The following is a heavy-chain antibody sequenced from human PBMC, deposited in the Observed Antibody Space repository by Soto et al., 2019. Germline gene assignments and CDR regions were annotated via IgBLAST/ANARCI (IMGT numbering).Heavy chain of an antibody. CDR3: AGDYGSGSYRFDY. CDR2: IYNSGST. D-gene: IGHD3-10*01. Sequence: ETLSLTCTVSGDSINGYSWSWIRQPPGKGLEWIGYIYNSGSTTYNPSLKSRLTMSIDTSEKQFSLKLSSVTAADTAVYYCAGDYGSGSYRFDYWGQGALVTVSS. J-gene: IGHJ4*02. CDR1: GDSINGYS. V-gene: IGHV4-59*01.